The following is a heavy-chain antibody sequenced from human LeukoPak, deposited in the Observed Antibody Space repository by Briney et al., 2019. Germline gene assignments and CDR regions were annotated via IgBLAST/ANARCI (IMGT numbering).Heavy chain of an antibody. CDR3: AKELGRRVPKYYFDY. CDR1: GFTFSSYW. J-gene: IGHJ4*02. CDR2: IRYDGSNK. V-gene: IGHV3-30*02. Sequence: GGSLRLSCAASGFTFSSYWMHWVRQAPGKGLEWVAFIRYDGSNKYYADSVKGRFTISRDNSKNTLYLQMNSLRAEDTAVYYCAKELGRRVPKYYFDYWGQGTLVTVSS. D-gene: IGHD1-26*01.